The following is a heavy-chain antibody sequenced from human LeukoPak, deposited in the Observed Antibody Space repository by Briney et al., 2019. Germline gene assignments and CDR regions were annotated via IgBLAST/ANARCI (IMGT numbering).Heavy chain of an antibody. D-gene: IGHD1-26*01. CDR3: ARVGGGYVIGELDY. J-gene: IGHJ4*02. CDR2: ISAYNGNT. CDR1: GYTFTIYG. V-gene: IGHV1-18*01. Sequence: ASVKGSCKASGYTFTIYGISWVRQAPGQGLEWMGWISAYNGNTDYAQKLQGRVTMTTDTSTSTAYMELRRLRSDDTAVYYCARVGGGYVIGELDYWGQGTLVTVSS.